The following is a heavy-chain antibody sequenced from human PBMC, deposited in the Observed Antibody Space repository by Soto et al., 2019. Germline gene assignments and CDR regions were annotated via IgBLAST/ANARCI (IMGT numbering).Heavy chain of an antibody. Sequence: QVQLVESGGGVVQPGRSLRLSCAASGFTFCSYAMHWVRQAPGKGLEWVAVISYDGSNKYYADSVKGRFTISRDNSKNTLYLQMNSLRAEDTAVYYCARDRVRYTWNGFPYYYYGMDVWGQGTTVTVSS. D-gene: IGHD1-1*01. CDR2: ISYDGSNK. CDR3: ARDRVRYTWNGFPYYYYGMDV. V-gene: IGHV3-30-3*01. J-gene: IGHJ6*02. CDR1: GFTFCSYA.